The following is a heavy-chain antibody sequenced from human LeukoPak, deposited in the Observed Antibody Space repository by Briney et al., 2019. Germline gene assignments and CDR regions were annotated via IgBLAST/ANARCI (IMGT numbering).Heavy chain of an antibody. V-gene: IGHV4-4*08. D-gene: IGHD6-13*01. CDR2: IQSSGNT. Sequence: SETLSLTCTVSDDSINNNFWNWIRQPPGKRLEWIGYIQSSGNTNYSPFLKGRLTMSVDTSKNQFSLRLTSLTAADTAVYYCARDRSSRWASDWFDPWGQGTLVTVSS. CDR1: DDSINNNF. J-gene: IGHJ5*02. CDR3: ARDRSSRWASDWFDP.